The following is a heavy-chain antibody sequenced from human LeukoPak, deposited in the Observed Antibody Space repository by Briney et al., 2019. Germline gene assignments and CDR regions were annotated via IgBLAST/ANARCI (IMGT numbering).Heavy chain of an antibody. CDR2: INPKSGGT. D-gene: IGHD2-15*01. CDR1: GYTFTDYF. J-gene: IGHJ4*02. Sequence: ASVKVSCKTSGYTFTDYFVHWVRQAPGQGLEWMGWINPKSGGTNYAQRFQGRVTMTRDTSLSTAYMELGTLESDDTAIYYCARDLKGYCSAGTCFSLYYLDYWGQGTLVTVSS. V-gene: IGHV1-2*02. CDR3: ARDLKGYCSAGTCFSLYYLDY.